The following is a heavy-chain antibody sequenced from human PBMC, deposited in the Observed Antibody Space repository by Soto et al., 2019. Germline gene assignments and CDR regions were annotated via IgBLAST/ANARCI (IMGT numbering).Heavy chain of an antibody. CDR3: ARGSWIRGITLNY. V-gene: IGHV4-59*01. D-gene: IGHD3-10*01. CDR1: GGSISSDY. Sequence: PSETLSLTCTVSGGSISSDYWSWIRLSPGKGLEWIGYLYDTGSTNYNPSLRSRVTISRDTSKNQFSLKMSSVTAADTAVHYCARGSWIRGITLNYWGQGTLVTVSS. J-gene: IGHJ4*02. CDR2: LYDTGST.